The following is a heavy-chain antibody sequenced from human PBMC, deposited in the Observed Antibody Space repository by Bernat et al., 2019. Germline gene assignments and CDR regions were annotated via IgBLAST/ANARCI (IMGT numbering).Heavy chain of an antibody. D-gene: IGHD3-3*01. V-gene: IGHV4-39*02. Sequence: QLQLQESGPGLVKPSETLSLTCTVSGGSISSSSYYWGWIRQPPGKGLKWIGSIYYSGSTYYNPSLKSRVTISVDTSKNQFSLKLSSVTAADTDVYYCARERNDFWSGYYRLYGMDVWGQGTTVTVSS. CDR3: ARERNDFWSGYYRLYGMDV. CDR1: GGSISSSSYY. CDR2: IYYSGST. J-gene: IGHJ6*02.